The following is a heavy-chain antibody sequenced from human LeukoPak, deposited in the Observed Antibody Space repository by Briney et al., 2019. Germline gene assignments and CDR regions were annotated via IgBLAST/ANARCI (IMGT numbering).Heavy chain of an antibody. V-gene: IGHV3-30*04. CDR1: GFTFSSYA. J-gene: IGHJ4*02. CDR2: ISYDGSNK. D-gene: IGHD6-19*01. CDR3: AKDAGYSSGWLSFDY. Sequence: GSLRLSCAASGFTFSSYAMHWVRQAPGKGLEWVAVISYDGSNKYYADSVKGRFTISRDNSKNTLYLQMNSLRAEDTAVYYCAKDAGYSSGWLSFDYWGQGTLVTVSS.